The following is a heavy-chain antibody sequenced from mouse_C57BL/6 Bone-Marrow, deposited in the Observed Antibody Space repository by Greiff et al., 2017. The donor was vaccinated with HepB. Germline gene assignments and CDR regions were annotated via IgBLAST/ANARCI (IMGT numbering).Heavy chain of an antibody. D-gene: IGHD1-1*01. V-gene: IGHV3-6*01. CDR3: AREYYYGPSCGAMDY. J-gene: IGHJ4*01. CDR2: ISYDGSN. Sequence: VQLQQSGPGFVKPSQSLSLTCSVTGYSITSSYYCSWIRQFPGNKLEWMGFISYDGSNNYNPSLKNRTSITRDTSKNQFFLKLNAVTTEDTATYYCAREYYYGPSCGAMDYWGQGTSVTVSA. CDR1: GYSITSSYY.